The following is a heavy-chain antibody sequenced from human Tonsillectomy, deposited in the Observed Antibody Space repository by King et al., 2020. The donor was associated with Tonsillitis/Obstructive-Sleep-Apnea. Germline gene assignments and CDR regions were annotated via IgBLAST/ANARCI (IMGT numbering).Heavy chain of an antibody. CDR1: GFTFSSYG. V-gene: IGHV3-33*01. Sequence: QLVQSGGGVVQPGRSLRLSCAASGFTFSSYGMHWVRQAPGKGLVWVAVIGDDGSNKYYADSVKGRFTISRDNSKNTRYLQMNSLRAEDTAVYYCARVDTIFGVVILFDYWGQGTLVTVSS. J-gene: IGHJ4*02. D-gene: IGHD3-3*01. CDR2: IGDDGSNK. CDR3: ARVDTIFGVVILFDY.